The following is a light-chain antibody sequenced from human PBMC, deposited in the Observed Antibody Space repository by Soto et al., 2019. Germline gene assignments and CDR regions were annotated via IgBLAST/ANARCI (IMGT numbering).Light chain of an antibody. CDR2: EGT. CDR1: STDVGTSNL. CDR3: CSYAGISTWV. V-gene: IGLV2-23*01. J-gene: IGLJ3*02. Sequence: QSALTQPASVSGSPGQSITISCTGTSTDVGTSNLVSWYQQHPGKAPKLSIYEGTKRPSGDSNRFSGSKSGNTASLTISGLQPADEADYYCCSYAGISTWVFGGGTKVTVL.